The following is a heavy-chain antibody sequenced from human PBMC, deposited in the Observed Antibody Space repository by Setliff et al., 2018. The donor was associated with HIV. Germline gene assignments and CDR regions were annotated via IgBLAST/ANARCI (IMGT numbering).Heavy chain of an antibody. J-gene: IGHJ6*03. V-gene: IGHV1-69*05. CDR3: ARARRDSYDRGRRNHYYIDV. CDR2: IIPIFGTA. D-gene: IGHD3-22*01. Sequence: GASVKVSCKASGGTFSSYGISWVRQAPGQGLEWMGGIIPIFGTADYAQKFQGRVTMTRDTSIGTAYMELNNLKFEDTAVYYCARARRDSYDRGRRNHYYIDVWGKGTPVTVSS. CDR1: GGTFSSYG.